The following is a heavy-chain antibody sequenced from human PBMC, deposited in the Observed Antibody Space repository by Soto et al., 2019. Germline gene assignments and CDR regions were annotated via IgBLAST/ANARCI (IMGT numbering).Heavy chain of an antibody. Sequence: GGSLRLSCAASGFTFSSYSMNWVRQAPGKGLEWVSSISSSSSYIYYADSVKGRFTISRDNAKNSLYLQMNSLRAEDTALYYCARARSSSSHHYKGYYYYYGMDVWGQGTTVTVSS. CDR1: GFTFSSYS. CDR2: ISSSSSYI. D-gene: IGHD6-6*01. J-gene: IGHJ6*02. CDR3: ARARSSSSHHYKGYYYYYGMDV. V-gene: IGHV3-21*04.